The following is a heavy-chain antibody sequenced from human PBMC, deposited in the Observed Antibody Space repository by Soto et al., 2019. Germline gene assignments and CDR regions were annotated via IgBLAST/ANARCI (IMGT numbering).Heavy chain of an antibody. D-gene: IGHD3-3*01. CDR2: ISGSGSAT. J-gene: IGHJ4*02. V-gene: IGHV3-23*01. CDR3: ARLRHDFWSHYPYFFDF. Sequence: DVQLLESGGGLVQPGGSLRLSCAVSGFSLSTYAINWVRQAPGKGLEWVSGISGSGSATYFANSVRDRFTMSRDISQSTFLLQMNHPGAEEPAIYYRARLRHDFWSHYPYFFDFWGQGALVTVSS. CDR1: GFSLSTYA.